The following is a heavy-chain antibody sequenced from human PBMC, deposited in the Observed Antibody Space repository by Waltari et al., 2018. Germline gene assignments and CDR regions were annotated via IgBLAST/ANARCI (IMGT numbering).Heavy chain of an antibody. J-gene: IGHJ4*01. CDR3: AKVGEYGGHYHFDY. CDR1: GFTFSNYA. D-gene: IGHD2-21*02. CDR2: IFYSVGST. Sequence: EVQLLESGGGLVQPGGSLRLSCAAFGFTFSNYAMSWVRQAPGEGLEWVSIFYSVGSTYYADSVKGRFTISRDNSKNTVYLQMNSLRAEDTAIYYCAKVGEYGGHYHFDYWGHGALVTVSS. V-gene: IGHV3-23*03.